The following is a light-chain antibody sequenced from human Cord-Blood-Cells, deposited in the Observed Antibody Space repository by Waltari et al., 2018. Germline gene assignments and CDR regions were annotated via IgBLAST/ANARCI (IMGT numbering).Light chain of an antibody. Sequence: DIQMTQSPSSLSASVGDRVTITCRASQVLSNYLAWYQQKPGEVPKLLIYAASTLQSGVPSRFSGSGSGTDFTLTISSLKTEDVATYYCQKYNSAPRTFGQGTKVEIK. CDR1: QVLSNY. CDR2: AAS. CDR3: QKYNSAPRT. J-gene: IGKJ1*01. V-gene: IGKV1-27*01.